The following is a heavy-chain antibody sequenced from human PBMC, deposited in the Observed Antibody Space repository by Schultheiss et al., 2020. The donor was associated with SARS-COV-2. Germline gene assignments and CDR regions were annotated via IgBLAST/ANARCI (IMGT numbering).Heavy chain of an antibody. Sequence: GESLKISCAASGFTFSSYGMHWVRQAPGKGLEWVAVISYDGSNKYYADSVKGRFTISRDNSKNTLYLQMNSLRAEDTAVYYCARGIGAVYYFDYWGQGTLVTVSS. CDR3: ARGIGAVYYFDY. CDR2: ISYDGSNK. CDR1: GFTFSSYG. V-gene: IGHV3-30*03. D-gene: IGHD2-15*01. J-gene: IGHJ4*02.